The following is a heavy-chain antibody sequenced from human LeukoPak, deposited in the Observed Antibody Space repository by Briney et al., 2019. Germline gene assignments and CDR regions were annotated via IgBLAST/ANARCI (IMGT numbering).Heavy chain of an antibody. CDR1: GGSFSGYY. CDR2: INHSGST. V-gene: IGHV4-34*01. J-gene: IGHJ5*02. CDR3: ATGKYSSSWYGIFSRWFDP. D-gene: IGHD6-13*01. Sequence: PSETLSLTCAVYGGSFSGYYWSWIRQPPGEGLEWIGEINHSGSTNYNPSLKSRVTISVDTSKNQFSLKLSSVTAADTAVYYCATGKYSSSWYGIFSRWFDPWGQGTLVTVSS.